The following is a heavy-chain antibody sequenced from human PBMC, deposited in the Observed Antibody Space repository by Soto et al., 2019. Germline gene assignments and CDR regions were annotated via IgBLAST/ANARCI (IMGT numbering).Heavy chain of an antibody. CDR1: GFACEDYA. CDR3: TRDQDFSNYDWFDP. V-gene: IGHV3-49*03. CDR2: IRSKTYGGTT. J-gene: IGHJ5*02. D-gene: IGHD4-4*01. Sequence: LXLSCTTSGFACEDYAMSWFRQAPGKGLEWVGFIRSKTYGGTTDYAASVKGRFTISRDDSKSIAYLQMNSLKTEDTAVYYCTRDQDFSNYDWFDPWGQGTLVTASS.